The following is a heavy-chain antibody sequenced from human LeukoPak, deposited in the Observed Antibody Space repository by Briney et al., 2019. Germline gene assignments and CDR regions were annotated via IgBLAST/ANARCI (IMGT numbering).Heavy chain of an antibody. CDR2: ISSSGSTI. V-gene: IGHV3-48*03. J-gene: IGHJ4*02. CDR1: GFTFSSYE. D-gene: IGHD2-15*01. Sequence: GGSLRLSCAASGFTFSSYEMNWVRQAPGKGLEWVSYISSSGSTIYYADSVKGRFTVSRDNAKNSLYLQMNSLRAEDTSVYYCARVVEDCSGGSCHSDYWGQGTLVTVSS. CDR3: ARVVEDCSGGSCHSDY.